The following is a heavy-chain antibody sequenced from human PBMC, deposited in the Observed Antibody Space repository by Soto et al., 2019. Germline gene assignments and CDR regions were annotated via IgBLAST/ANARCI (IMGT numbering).Heavy chain of an antibody. V-gene: IGHV3-48*01. CDR3: ATSFITTIGTTA. D-gene: IGHD1-1*01. J-gene: IGHJ4*01. CDR1: GFTFSNFG. Sequence: EVQLVESGGGWIQRGGSLSLSCDPSGFTFSNFGINGARQPPGKGLDWVSHIRSSSTTIYYPESMKGRFPISRDNAKNSLYLQMCSLGGEDTAVYYCATSFITTIGTTAWGHGTLVTVSS. CDR2: IRSSSTTI.